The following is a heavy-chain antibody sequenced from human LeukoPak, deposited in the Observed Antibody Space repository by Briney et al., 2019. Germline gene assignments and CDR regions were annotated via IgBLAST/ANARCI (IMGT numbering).Heavy chain of an antibody. J-gene: IGHJ4*02. Sequence: ASVKVSCKASGYTFTGYYMHWVRQAPGQGLEWMGWINPNSGGTNYAQKFQGRVTMTRDTSISTAYMELSRLRSDDTAVYYCARAPSLQLSDYFDYWGQGPLVTVSS. V-gene: IGHV1-2*02. D-gene: IGHD5-18*01. CDR2: INPNSGGT. CDR1: GYTFTGYY. CDR3: ARAPSLQLSDYFDY.